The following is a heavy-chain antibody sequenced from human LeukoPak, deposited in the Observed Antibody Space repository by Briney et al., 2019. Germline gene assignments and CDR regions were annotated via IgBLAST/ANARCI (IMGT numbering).Heavy chain of an antibody. CDR3: ARGSSAWVPFYY. D-gene: IGHD1-1*01. CDR2: IKHSGST. Sequence: SETLSLTCAAYGGTFSRYYWSWIRQPPGKRLEWVAKIKHSGSTNYNPSLKCRVPISIDTSTNKCSLKVSSVTAADTAVYYCARGSSAWVPFYYWGQGTLVTV. J-gene: IGHJ4*02. V-gene: IGHV4-34*01. CDR1: GGTFSRYY.